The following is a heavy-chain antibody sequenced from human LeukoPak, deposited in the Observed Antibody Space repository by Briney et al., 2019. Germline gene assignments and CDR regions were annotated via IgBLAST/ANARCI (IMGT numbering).Heavy chain of an antibody. CDR3: ARDLNYYDSSGHDAFDI. CDR2: IYYSGST. CDR1: GGSISSYY. D-gene: IGHD3-22*01. Sequence: SETLSLTCTVSGGSISSYYWSWIRQPPGKGLEWIGYIYYSGSTNYNPSLKSRVTISVDTSKNQFSLKLSSVTAADTAVYYCARDLNYYDSSGHDAFDIWGQGTMVTVSS. J-gene: IGHJ3*02. V-gene: IGHV4-59*12.